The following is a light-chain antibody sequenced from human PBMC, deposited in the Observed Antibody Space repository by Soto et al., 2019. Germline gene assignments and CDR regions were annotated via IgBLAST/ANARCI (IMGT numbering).Light chain of an antibody. CDR3: SSYTSGSPLVV. CDR2: EVT. CDR1: SRDVGGYNY. Sequence: QSVLTKPASVSGSPGQSITISCTGSSRDVGGYNYVSWYQQHPGKVPKLVIYEVTNRPSGGSFRFSGSTSGNTASLTISGLQAEAEADYYCSSYTSGSPLVVFGTGT. V-gene: IGLV2-14*01. J-gene: IGLJ1*01.